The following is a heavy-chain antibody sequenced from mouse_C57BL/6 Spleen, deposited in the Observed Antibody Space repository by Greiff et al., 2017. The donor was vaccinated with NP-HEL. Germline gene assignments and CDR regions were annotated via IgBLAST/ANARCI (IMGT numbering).Heavy chain of an antibody. CDR1: GFSFNTYA. Sequence: EVMLVESGGGLVQPKGSLKLSCAASGFSFNTYAMNWVRQAPGKGLEWVARIRSKSNNYATYYADSVKDRFTISRDDSESMLYLQMNNLKTEDTAMYYCVRHPHYYGLDYWGQGTTLTVSS. D-gene: IGHD1-1*01. J-gene: IGHJ2*01. CDR2: IRSKSNNYAT. CDR3: VRHPHYYGLDY. V-gene: IGHV10-1*01.